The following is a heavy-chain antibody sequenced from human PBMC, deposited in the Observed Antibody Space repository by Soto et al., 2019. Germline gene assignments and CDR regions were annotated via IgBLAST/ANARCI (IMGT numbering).Heavy chain of an antibody. CDR2: IWNDGSNK. J-gene: IGHJ4*02. CDR3: ARDMGYSSGHGFDY. D-gene: IGHD6-19*01. CDR1: GFTFSRLS. V-gene: IGHV3-33*01. Sequence: GGSLTLSCPPSGFTFSRLSMHSVRQAPGQGLDWVALIWNDGSNKYYSDSVKGRFTISRDNSKNTLYLQMNSLRAEDTALYYCARDMGYSSGHGFDYWGQG.